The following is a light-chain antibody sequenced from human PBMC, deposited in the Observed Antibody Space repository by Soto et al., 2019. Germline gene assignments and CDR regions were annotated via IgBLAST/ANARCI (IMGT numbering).Light chain of an antibody. J-gene: IGLJ1*01. Sequence: QSALTQPASVSGSPGQSITISCTGTSSDVGGYNYVSWYQQHPGKAPKLMIYEVSNRPPGVSNRFSGSKSGNTASLTISGLQAEDEADYYCSSYTSSSSGVFGTGTKVTVL. V-gene: IGLV2-14*01. CDR2: EVS. CDR1: SSDVGGYNY. CDR3: SSYTSSSSGV.